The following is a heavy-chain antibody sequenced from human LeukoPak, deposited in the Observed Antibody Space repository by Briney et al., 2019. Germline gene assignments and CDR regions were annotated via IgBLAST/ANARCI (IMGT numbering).Heavy chain of an antibody. J-gene: IGHJ5*02. Sequence: KPSETLSLTCTVSGGSISSHYWSWIRQPPGKGLEWIGYIHYSGSTKYNPSLKSRVLISLDTSNNQFSLKLSYVTAADTAMYYCARGYHDVLTGLYHWFDPWGQGTLVTVSS. D-gene: IGHD3-9*01. CDR3: ARGYHDVLTGLYHWFDP. CDR2: IHYSGST. V-gene: IGHV4-59*11. CDR1: GGSISSHY.